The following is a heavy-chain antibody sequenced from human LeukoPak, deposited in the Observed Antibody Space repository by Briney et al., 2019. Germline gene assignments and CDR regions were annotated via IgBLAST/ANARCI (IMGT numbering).Heavy chain of an antibody. Sequence: GGSLRLSCAASGFTFSSYEMNWVRQAPGKGLEWVSYIRSSGSTIYYADSVKGRFTISRDNAKNSLYLQMNSLRADDTAVYYCARDAGFHGYGDFFFDYWGQGTLVTVSS. V-gene: IGHV3-48*03. CDR3: ARDAGFHGYGDFFFDY. CDR1: GFTFSSYE. D-gene: IGHD4-17*01. J-gene: IGHJ4*02. CDR2: IRSSGSTI.